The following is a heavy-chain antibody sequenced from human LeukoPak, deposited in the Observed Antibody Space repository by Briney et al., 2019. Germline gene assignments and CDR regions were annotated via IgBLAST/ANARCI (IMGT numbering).Heavy chain of an antibody. V-gene: IGHV3-30-3*01. CDR2: ISYDGSNK. CDR1: GFTFSSYA. CDR3: ARTTGHYFDY. J-gene: IGHJ4*02. D-gene: IGHD4-17*01. Sequence: GGSLRLSCAASGFTFSSYAMRWVRQAPGKGLEWVAVISYDGSNKYYADSVKGRFTISRDNSKNTLYLQMNSLRAEDTAVYYCARTTGHYFDYWGQGTLVTVSS.